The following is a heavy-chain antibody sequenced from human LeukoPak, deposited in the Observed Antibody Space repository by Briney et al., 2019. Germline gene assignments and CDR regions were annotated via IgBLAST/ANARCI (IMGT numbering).Heavy chain of an antibody. CDR3: AREFEGTASGAGY. D-gene: IGHD1-26*01. CDR2: MSVGSGLI. J-gene: IGHJ4*02. V-gene: IGHV3-21*01. CDR1: GFTFSSYS. Sequence: GGSLRLSCAASGFTFSSYSMNWIRQAPGKGLEWVSSMSVGSGLIYYAESVKGRFTVSRDNAKKSLYLQMNSLRAEDTAVYYCAREFEGTASGAGYWGRGTLVTVSS.